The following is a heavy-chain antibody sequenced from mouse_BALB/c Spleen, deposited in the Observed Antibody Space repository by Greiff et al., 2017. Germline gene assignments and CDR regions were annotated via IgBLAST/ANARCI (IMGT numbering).Heavy chain of an antibody. Sequence: EVQVVESGGGLVQPGGSRKLSCAASGFTFSDYGMAWVRQAPGKGPEWVAFISNLAYSIYYADTVTGRFTISRENAKNTLYLEMSSLRSEDTAMYYCARRYGNPPYFDYWGQGTTLTVSS. J-gene: IGHJ2*01. D-gene: IGHD2-10*02. CDR1: GFTFSDYG. CDR3: ARRYGNPPYFDY. CDR2: ISNLAYSI. V-gene: IGHV5-15*02.